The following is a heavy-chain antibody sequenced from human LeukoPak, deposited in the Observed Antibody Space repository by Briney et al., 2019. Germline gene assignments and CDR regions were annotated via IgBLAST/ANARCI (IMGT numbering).Heavy chain of an antibody. J-gene: IGHJ3*02. Sequence: SVKVSCKASVGTFSSYAISWVRQAPGQGLEWMGGIIPIFGTANYAQKFQGRVTITTDESTSTAYMELSSLRSEDTAVYYCARDALPDYYDSSGDDAFDIWGQGTMVTVSS. CDR3: ARDALPDYYDSSGDDAFDI. CDR2: IIPIFGTA. D-gene: IGHD3-22*01. CDR1: VGTFSSYA. V-gene: IGHV1-69*05.